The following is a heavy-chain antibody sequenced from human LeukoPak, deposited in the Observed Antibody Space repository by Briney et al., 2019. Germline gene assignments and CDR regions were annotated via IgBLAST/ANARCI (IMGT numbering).Heavy chain of an antibody. Sequence: HEALLMISCKGSGYSFTSYCNGGGSHKPPKSLQWMGIIYPGDSDTRYSPSFQGQVTISADKSISTAYLQWSSLKASDTAMYFCARRGIGGYFDYWCQGTLVTVSS. CDR1: GYSFTSYC. CDR2: IYPGDSDT. V-gene: IGHV5-51*01. CDR3: ARRGIGGYFDY. D-gene: IGHD3-10*01. J-gene: IGHJ4*02.